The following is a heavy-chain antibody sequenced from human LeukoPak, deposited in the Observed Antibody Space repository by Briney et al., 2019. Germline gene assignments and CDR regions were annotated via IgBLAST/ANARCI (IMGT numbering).Heavy chain of an antibody. V-gene: IGHV4-59*01. CDR2: IYYSGST. D-gene: IGHD2-8*01. Sequence: SETLSLTCTVSGGSISSYYWSWIRQPPGKGLEWIGYIYYSGSTNYNPSLKSRVTISVDTSKNQFSLKLSSVTAADTAVYYCARDADTRYCTNGVCHNNWFDPWGQGTLVTVSS. CDR1: GGSISSYY. CDR3: ARDADTRYCTNGVCHNNWFDP. J-gene: IGHJ5*02.